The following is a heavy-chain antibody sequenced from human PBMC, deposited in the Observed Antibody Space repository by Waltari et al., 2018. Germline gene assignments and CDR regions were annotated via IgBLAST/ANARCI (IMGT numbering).Heavy chain of an antibody. Sequence: EVQLLESGGGLLQPGGSVRLSCAASGLTLSSYAMSWVSQAPGKGLEWVSGISGSGSSTYYADSVKGRFTMSRDKSKNTLYLQMDSLRAEDTAVYYCATSPNYDFWSGYGTTVDYWGQGTLVTVSS. CDR3: ATSPNYDFWSGYGTTVDY. CDR1: GLTLSSYA. J-gene: IGHJ4*02. D-gene: IGHD3-3*01. CDR2: ISGSGSST. V-gene: IGHV3-23*01.